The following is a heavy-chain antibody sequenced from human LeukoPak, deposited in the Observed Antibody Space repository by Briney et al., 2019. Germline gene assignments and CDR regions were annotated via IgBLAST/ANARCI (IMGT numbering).Heavy chain of an antibody. CDR1: GFTFSSYA. J-gene: IGHJ4*02. CDR2: ISGSGGST. Sequence: GGSLRLSCAASGFTFSSYAMSWVRQAPGKGLEWVSAISGSGGSTYYADPVKGRFTISRDNSKNTLYLQMNSLRAEDTAVYYCAKDRWRWLQFSPFDYWGQGTLVTVSS. CDR3: AKDRWRWLQFSPFDY. D-gene: IGHD5-24*01. V-gene: IGHV3-23*01.